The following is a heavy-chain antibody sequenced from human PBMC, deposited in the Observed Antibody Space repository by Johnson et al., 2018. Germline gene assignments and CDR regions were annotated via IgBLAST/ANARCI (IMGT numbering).Heavy chain of an antibody. CDR2: ISYDGSNK. J-gene: IGHJ6*03. V-gene: IGHV3-30-3*01. CDR1: GFTFSSYA. CDR3: ARDLRHSSGWYVDPYYYYMDV. D-gene: IGHD6-19*01. Sequence: QVQLVQSGGGVVQPGRTLRLSCAASGFTFSSYAMHWVRQAPGKGLEWVAVISYDGSNKYYADSVKGRFTIFRDNSKNTLYLQMNSLRAEDTAVYYCARDLRHSSGWYVDPYYYYMDVWGKGTTVTVSS.